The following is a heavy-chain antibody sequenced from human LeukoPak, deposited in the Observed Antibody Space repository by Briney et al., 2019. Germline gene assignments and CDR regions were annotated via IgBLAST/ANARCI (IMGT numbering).Heavy chain of an antibody. CDR3: ASLRHYDSSASIGYYFDY. V-gene: IGHV4-39*01. CDR1: GGSISTTNYY. Sequence: SETLSLTCTVSGGSISTTNYYWGRIRQPPGKGLEWIGSIYDSGRTYYNPSLKSRVTISVDTSENQFSLRLTSVTAADTAVFYCASLRHYDSSASIGYYFDYWGQGTLVTVSS. CDR2: IYDSGRT. D-gene: IGHD3-22*01. J-gene: IGHJ4*02.